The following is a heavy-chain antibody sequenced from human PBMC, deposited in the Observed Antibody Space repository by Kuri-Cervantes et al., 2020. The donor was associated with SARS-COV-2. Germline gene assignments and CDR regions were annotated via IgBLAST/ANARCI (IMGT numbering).Heavy chain of an antibody. D-gene: IGHD3-22*01. CDR3: AIRVPKSRDSSGYYSDYYYYGMDV. J-gene: IGHJ6*02. CDR1: GYTFTSYG. CDR2: ISAYNGNT. V-gene: IGHV1-18*01. Sequence: ASVKVSCKASGYTFTSYGISWVRQAPGQGLEWMGWISAYNGNTNYAQKLQGRVTMTTDTSTSTAYMELRSLRSDDTAVYYCAIRVPKSRDSSGYYSDYYYYGMDVWGQGTTVTVSS.